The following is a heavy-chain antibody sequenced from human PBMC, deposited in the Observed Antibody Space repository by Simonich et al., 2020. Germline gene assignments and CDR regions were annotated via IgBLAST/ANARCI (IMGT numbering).Heavy chain of an antibody. V-gene: IGHV4-39*01. CDR1: GGSISSSSYY. CDR3: ARHAGFAFDI. J-gene: IGHJ3*02. Sequence: QLQLQESGPGLVKPSETLSLTCTVSGGSISSSSYYWGWIRQPPGKGLEWIGSIYYSRGPYYNPSLKSRVTISVDTSKNQFSLKLSSVTAADTAVYYCARHAGFAFDIWGQGTMVTVSS. D-gene: IGHD6-13*01. CDR2: IYYSRGP.